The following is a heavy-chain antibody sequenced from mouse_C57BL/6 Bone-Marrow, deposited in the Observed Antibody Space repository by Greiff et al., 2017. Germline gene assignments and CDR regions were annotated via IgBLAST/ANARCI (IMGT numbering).Heavy chain of an antibody. CDR1: GYTFTSYW. CDR3: TRREGYYAMDY. V-gene: IGHV1-7*01. CDR2: INPSSGYT. J-gene: IGHJ4*01. Sequence: VQLQQSGAELAKPGASVKLSCKASGYTFTSYWMHWVKQRPGQGLDWIGDINPSSGYTKYNQKFKDKATLTADKSYSTAYMQLSSLAYEDSAVYYCTRREGYYAMDYWGQGTSVTVSS.